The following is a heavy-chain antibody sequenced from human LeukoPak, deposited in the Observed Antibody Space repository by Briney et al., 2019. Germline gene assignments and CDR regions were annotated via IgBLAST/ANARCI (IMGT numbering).Heavy chain of an antibody. CDR3: TTLGYHLDS. D-gene: IGHD3-22*01. CDR2: SSGSDTTI. V-gene: IGHV3-48*03. CDR1: GFAFSAYE. J-gene: IGHJ4*02. Sequence: GGSLRLSCAATGFAFSAYEMNWVRLAPGKGLEWVAYSSGSDTTIYYADSVKGRFVISRDNARSSLYLQMNSLRAEDTALYYCTTLGYHLDSWGQGTLVTVSS.